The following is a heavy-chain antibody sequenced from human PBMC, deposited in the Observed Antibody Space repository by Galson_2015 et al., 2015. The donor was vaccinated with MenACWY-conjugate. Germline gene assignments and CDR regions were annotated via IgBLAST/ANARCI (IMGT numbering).Heavy chain of an antibody. CDR2: IYPGDSDT. CDR1: GYSFTSYW. J-gene: IGHJ6*02. D-gene: IGHD2-15*01. V-gene: IGHV5-51*01. Sequence: QSGAEVKKPGESLKISCKGSGYSFTSYWIGWVRQMPGKGLEWMGIIYPGDSDTRYSPSFQGQVTISADKSISTAYLQWSSLKASDTAMYYCARRKIVVVVEGGRSYYYYYGMDVWGQGTTVTVSS. CDR3: ARRKIVVVVEGGRSYYYYYGMDV.